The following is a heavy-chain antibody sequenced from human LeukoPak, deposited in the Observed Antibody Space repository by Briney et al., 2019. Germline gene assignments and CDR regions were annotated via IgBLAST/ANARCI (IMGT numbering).Heavy chain of an antibody. CDR2: IIPIFGTA. CDR1: GGTFSSYA. V-gene: IGHV1-69*13. J-gene: IGHJ4*02. Sequence: GASAKVSCKASGGTFSSYAISWVRQAPGQGLEWMGGIIPIFGTANYAQKFQGRVTITADESTSTAYMELSSLRSEDTAVYYCAREGDSYGYDYWGQGTPVTVSS. D-gene: IGHD5-18*01. CDR3: AREGDSYGYDY.